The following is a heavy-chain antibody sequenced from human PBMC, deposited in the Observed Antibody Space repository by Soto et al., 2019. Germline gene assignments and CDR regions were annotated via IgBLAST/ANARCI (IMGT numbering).Heavy chain of an antibody. CDR2: ITENGANT. CDR3: AKGVLDRGVDS. D-gene: IGHD6-6*01. V-gene: IGHV3-23*01. J-gene: IGHJ4*02. CDR1: GFTFRNYA. Sequence: EVQVLESGGGLVQSGGSLRLSCAASGFTFRNYAMTWVRQATGQGLEYVPSITENGANTYYASSVKGRFTISRDNSKNTLYLQMNSLRAEDTAIYYCAKGVLDRGVDSWGQGTLVTVSS.